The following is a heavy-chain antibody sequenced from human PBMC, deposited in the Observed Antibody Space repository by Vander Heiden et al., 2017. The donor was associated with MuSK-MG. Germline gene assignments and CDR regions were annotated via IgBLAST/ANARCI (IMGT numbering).Heavy chain of an antibody. CDR2: INSEGSST. J-gene: IGHJ4*02. Sequence: EVQLVEYGGGLVQPGGSLGLSCAASGFTFGSSWMRWVCQAPGEGLMCVSRINSEGSSTNYADSVKGGVTITRDNAKNTLYLKMNSLRADDTARDDCSRDSHDYGGNLMDYWGQGTLVTVSS. CDR3: SRDSHDYGGNLMDY. D-gene: IGHD4-17*01. V-gene: IGHV3-74*01. CDR1: GFTFGSSW.